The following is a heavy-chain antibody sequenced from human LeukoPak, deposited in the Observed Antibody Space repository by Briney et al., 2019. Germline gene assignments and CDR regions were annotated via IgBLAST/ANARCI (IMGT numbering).Heavy chain of an antibody. CDR2: IWYDGSNK. V-gene: IGHV3-33*01. J-gene: IGHJ6*02. CDR3: ARGPILRYFDWSYYGMDV. D-gene: IGHD3-9*01. Sequence: GRSLRLSCAASGFTFSSYGMHWVRQAPGKGLEWVAVIWYDGSNKYYADSVKGRFTISRDNSKNTLYLQMNSLRAEDTAVYYCARGPILRYFDWSYYGMDVWGQGTTVTVSS. CDR1: GFTFSSYG.